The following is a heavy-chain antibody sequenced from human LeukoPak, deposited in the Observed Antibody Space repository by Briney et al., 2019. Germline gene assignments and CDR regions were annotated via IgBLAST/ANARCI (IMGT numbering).Heavy chain of an antibody. CDR1: GGSFTGYY. CDR2: INHGGST. D-gene: IGHD2-2*01. V-gene: IGHV4-34*01. J-gene: IGHJ6*02. Sequence: SETLSLTCAVYGGSFTGYYWNWIRQSPRKGLEWIGEINHGGSTIYNPSLKSRVTISVGTSKNQFSLKLTSVTAADTAVHYCAREYQDYGMDVWGQGTTVTVSS. CDR3: AREYQDYGMDV.